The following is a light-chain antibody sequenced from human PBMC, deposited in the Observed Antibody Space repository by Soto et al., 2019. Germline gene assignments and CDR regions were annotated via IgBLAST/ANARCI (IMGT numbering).Light chain of an antibody. Sequence: ENVLTQSPAALSLSKGERATLSCRASQSVSSYLAWYQQKPGQAPRLLIDGASNRASGIPDRFIFRGSGTDFTLTFSRREPEDFAVHYRQQYVSSRTVGQGTKVDIK. CDR2: GAS. V-gene: IGKV3-20*01. CDR3: QQYVSSRT. J-gene: IGKJ1*01. CDR1: QSVSSY.